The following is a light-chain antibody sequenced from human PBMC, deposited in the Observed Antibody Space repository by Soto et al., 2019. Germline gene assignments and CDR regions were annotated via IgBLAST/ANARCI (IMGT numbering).Light chain of an antibody. CDR1: SSDIGSYNY. V-gene: IGLV2-14*03. J-gene: IGLJ2*01. CDR3: QSYSTTTPHVI. Sequence: QSALTQPASVSGSPGQSITISCTGTSSDIGSYNYVSWYQQHPGKAPKLLIYDVSNRPSGVSARFSGSKSANTASLTISGLQVEDEADYYCQSYSTTTPHVIFGGGTQLTAL. CDR2: DVS.